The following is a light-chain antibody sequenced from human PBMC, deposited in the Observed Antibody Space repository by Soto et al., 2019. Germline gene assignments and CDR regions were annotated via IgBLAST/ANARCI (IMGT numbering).Light chain of an antibody. J-gene: IGKJ4*01. V-gene: IGKV3-11*01. CDR2: DAS. CDR1: QSVSSY. Sequence: EIVLTQSPATLSLSPGERATLSCRASQSVSSYLAWYQQKPGQAPRLLIYDASNRATGIPARFSGSGSGTEFTLTISSLEPGDFALYYCQQHINWPLTFGGGTKVDIK. CDR3: QQHINWPLT.